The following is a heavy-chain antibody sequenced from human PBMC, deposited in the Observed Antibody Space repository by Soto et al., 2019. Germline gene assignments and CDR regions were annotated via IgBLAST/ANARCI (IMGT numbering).Heavy chain of an antibody. J-gene: IGHJ4*02. CDR2: ISGSGGST. CDR1: GFTFSSYA. V-gene: IGHV3-23*01. CDR3: AKVASYYYDSSGYNYDY. Sequence: EVQLLESGGGLVQPGGSLRLSCAASGFTFSSYAMSWVRQAPATGLEWVSAISGSGGSTYYADSVKGRFTISRDNSKNTLYLQMNSLRAEDTAVYYCAKVASYYYDSSGYNYDYWGQGTLVTVSS. D-gene: IGHD3-22*01.